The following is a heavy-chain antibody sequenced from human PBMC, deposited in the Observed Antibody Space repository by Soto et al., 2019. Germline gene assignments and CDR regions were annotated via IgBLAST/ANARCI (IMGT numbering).Heavy chain of an antibody. V-gene: IGHV4-4*02. CDR1: GGSISSSNW. CDR3: ARAAMGGSSWPFDY. Sequence: QVQLQESGPGLVKPSGTLSLTCAVSGGSISSSNWWSWVRQPPGKGLAWIGEIYHSGSTNYNPSLKSRVTIAVDKSKNQFSLKLSSVTAAATAVYYCARAAMGGSSWPFDYWGQGTLVTVSS. CDR2: IYHSGST. J-gene: IGHJ4*02. D-gene: IGHD6-13*01.